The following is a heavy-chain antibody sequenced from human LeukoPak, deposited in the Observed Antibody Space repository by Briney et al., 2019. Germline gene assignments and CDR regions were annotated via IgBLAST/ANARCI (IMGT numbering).Heavy chain of an antibody. CDR3: ARGGNYYLDY. D-gene: IGHD5-24*01. V-gene: IGHV3-74*01. J-gene: IGHJ4*02. CDR1: GFTFRTSW. Sequence: GGSLRLSCAVSGFTFRTSWMHSVRQAPGGGLVWVSRMNSDGTTVNYADSVKGRFTMSRDNAKNTLYLQMNSLRAEDTAVYYCARGGNYYLDYWGQGTLATVSS. CDR2: MNSDGTTV.